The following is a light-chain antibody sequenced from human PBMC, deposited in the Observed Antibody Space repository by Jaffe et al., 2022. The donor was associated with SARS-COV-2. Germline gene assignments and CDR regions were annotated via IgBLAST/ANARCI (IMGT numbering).Light chain of an antibody. CDR2: DVS. CDR3: SSYTRSNTLV. V-gene: IGLV2-14*01. CDR1: SSDIGGYNY. J-gene: IGLJ3*02. Sequence: QSALTQPASVSGSLGQSITISCTGTSSDIGGYNYVSWYQQHPGKAPKLMIYDVSNRPSGDSNRFSGSKSGNRASLTISGLQAEDEADYYCSSYTRSNTLVFGGGTRLTVL.